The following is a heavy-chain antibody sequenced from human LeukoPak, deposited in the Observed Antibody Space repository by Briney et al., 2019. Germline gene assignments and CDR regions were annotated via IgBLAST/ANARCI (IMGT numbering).Heavy chain of an antibody. CDR3: ARASGSYWWFDS. J-gene: IGHJ5*01. CDR2: VNPNSGDT. V-gene: IGHV1-2*02. D-gene: IGHD1-26*01. Sequence: GASVKVSCKASGYTFTGYYLHWVGQAPGQGLEWMGCVNPNSGDTNYAQKFQGSVTMTRDTSISTVYMELSGLRSDDTAVYYCARASGSYWWFDSWGQGTLVTVSS. CDR1: GYTFTGYY.